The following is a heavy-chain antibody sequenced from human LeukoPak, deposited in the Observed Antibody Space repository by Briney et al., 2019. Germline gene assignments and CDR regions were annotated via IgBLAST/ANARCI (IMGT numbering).Heavy chain of an antibody. CDR3: ARGPDVDGYIHAPFDY. J-gene: IGHJ4*02. CDR1: GFTISRHY. D-gene: IGHD5-24*01. CDR2: SYSGGST. V-gene: IGHV3-53*01. Sequence: GGSLRLSCAASGFTISRHYMSWVRQAPGKGLEWVALSYSGGSTYYADSVEGRFTISRDNSKSMLSLQMNSLRADDTAVYYCARGPDVDGYIHAPFDYWGQGALVTVSS.